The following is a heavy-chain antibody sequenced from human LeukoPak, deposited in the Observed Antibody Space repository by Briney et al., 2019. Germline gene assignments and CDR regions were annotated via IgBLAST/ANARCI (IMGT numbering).Heavy chain of an antibody. D-gene: IGHD6-13*01. CDR3: ARGVDGSSWFPPYYYYYMDA. CDR1: GDSVSSNSAA. V-gene: IGHV6-1*01. CDR2: TYYRSKWYN. J-gene: IGHJ6*03. Sequence: SQTVSLTCAISGDSVSSNSAAWNWIRQSPSRGLEWLGRTYYRSKWYNDYAVSVKSRITINPDTSKNQFSLQLNSVTPEDTAVYYCARGVDGSSWFPPYYYYYMDAWGKGTTVTVSS.